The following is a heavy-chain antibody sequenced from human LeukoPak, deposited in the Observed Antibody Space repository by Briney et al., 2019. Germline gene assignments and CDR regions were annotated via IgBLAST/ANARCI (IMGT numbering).Heavy chain of an antibody. CDR1: GFTFSDYY. Sequence: GGSLRLSCAASGFTFSDYYMSWIRQAPGKGLEWVSYISSSGSTIYYADSVKGRFTISRDNAKNSLYLQMNSLRAEDTAVYYCSTVGIVVPVGTDAFDIWGQGTMVTVSA. CDR2: ISSSGSTI. CDR3: STVGIVVPVGTDAFDI. J-gene: IGHJ3*02. V-gene: IGHV3-11*01. D-gene: IGHD2-15*01.